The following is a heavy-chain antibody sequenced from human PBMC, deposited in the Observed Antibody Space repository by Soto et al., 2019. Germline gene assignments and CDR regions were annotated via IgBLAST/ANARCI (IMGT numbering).Heavy chain of an antibody. CDR1: GFTFSSNS. J-gene: IGHJ1*01. V-gene: IGHV3-30-3*02. CDR2: ISSDGMNT. D-gene: IGHD3-3*01. CDR3: AMGLLFLAH. Sequence: GGSLSLSCVQSGFTFSSNSVDWVRQAAVNGLEWVALISSDGMNTFYADSVKGRMTVSRDKAEKTMYLQVTGPTAVDTAVYYFAMGLLFLAHWDAGSVLTV.